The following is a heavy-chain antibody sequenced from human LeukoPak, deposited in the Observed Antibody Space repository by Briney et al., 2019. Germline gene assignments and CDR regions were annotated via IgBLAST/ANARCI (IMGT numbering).Heavy chain of an antibody. CDR3: ARLHDFWSGYSGVDAFDI. CDR1: GGSSSGYY. J-gene: IGHJ3*02. D-gene: IGHD3-3*01. CDR2: INHSGST. V-gene: IGHV4-34*01. Sequence: PSETLSLTCAVYGGSSSGYYWSWICQPPGKGLEWIGEINHSGSTNYNPSLKSRVTISVDTSKNQFSLKLSSVTAADTAVYYCARLHDFWSGYSGVDAFDIWGQGTMVTVSS.